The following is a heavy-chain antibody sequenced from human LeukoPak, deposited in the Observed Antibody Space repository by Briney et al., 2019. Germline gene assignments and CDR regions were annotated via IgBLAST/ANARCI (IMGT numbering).Heavy chain of an antibody. CDR2: IYYSGST. CDR3: ARDYMVRGVLQLYYYYGMDV. J-gene: IGHJ6*02. CDR1: GGSISSYY. D-gene: IGHD3-10*01. Sequence: PSETLSLTCTVSGGSISSYYWSWIRQPPGKGLEWIGYIYYSGSTYYNPSLKSRVAISVDTSKNQFSLKLSSVTAADTAVYYCARDYMVRGVLQLYYYYGMDVWGQGTTVTVSS. V-gene: IGHV4-30-4*01.